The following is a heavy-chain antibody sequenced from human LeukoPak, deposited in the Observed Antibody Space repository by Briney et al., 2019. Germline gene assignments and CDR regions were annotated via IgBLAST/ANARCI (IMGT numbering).Heavy chain of an antibody. V-gene: IGHV1-69*13. Sequence: ASVKVSCKASGGTFSSYAISWVRQAPGQGLEWMGGIIPIFGTANYAQKFQGRVTITADESTSTAYMELSSLRSEDTAVYYCFYDSSGYYPVPFDYWGQGTLVTVSS. CDR1: GGTFSSYA. CDR3: FYDSSGYYPVPFDY. D-gene: IGHD3-22*01. J-gene: IGHJ4*02. CDR2: IIPIFGTA.